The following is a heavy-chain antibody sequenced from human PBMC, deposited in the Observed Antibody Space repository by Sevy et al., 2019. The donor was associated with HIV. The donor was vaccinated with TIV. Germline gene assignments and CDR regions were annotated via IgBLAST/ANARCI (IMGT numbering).Heavy chain of an antibody. J-gene: IGHJ4*02. V-gene: IGHV5-51*01. Sequence: GESLKISCKGSGYSFTSYWIGWVRQMPGKGLEWMGIIYPGDSDTRDSPSFQGQVTISADKSISTAYLQWSSLKAPDTAMYYCARRDSSDWYYFDYWGQGTLVTVSS. CDR2: IYPGDSDT. D-gene: IGHD6-19*01. CDR1: GYSFTSYW. CDR3: ARRDSSDWYYFDY.